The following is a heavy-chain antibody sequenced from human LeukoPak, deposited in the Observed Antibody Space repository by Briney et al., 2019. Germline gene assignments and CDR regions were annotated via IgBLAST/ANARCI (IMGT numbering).Heavy chain of an antibody. D-gene: IGHD3-3*01. V-gene: IGHV3-21*01. J-gene: IGHJ4*02. CDR2: ISSNSNFI. CDR1: GFTFSSYS. Sequence: GGSLRLSCAASGFTFSSYSINWVRQAPGKGLEWVSYISSNSNFIYYADSVKGRFTISRDNSKNTLYLQMNSLRAEDTAVYYCAKGNFGVVTDWGQGTLVTVSS. CDR3: AKGNFGVVTD.